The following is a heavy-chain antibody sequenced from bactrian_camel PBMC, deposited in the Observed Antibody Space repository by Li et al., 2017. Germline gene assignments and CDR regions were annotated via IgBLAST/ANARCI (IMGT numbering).Heavy chain of an antibody. V-gene: IGHV3S26*01. Sequence: QVQLVESGGGSVQPGGSLRLSCTPSLNRGCMAWFRQAPGKPRVGVAAIEKYGTTKYEDAAKGRFTIFRDDAKNSLYLEMSSLKPEDTGMYYCAADPLGLDRPSGSWVLIHYWGQGTQVTVS. J-gene: IGHJ4*01. CDR3: AADPLGLDRPSGSWVLIHY. CDR2: IEKYGTT. D-gene: IGHD5*01. CDR1: LNRGC.